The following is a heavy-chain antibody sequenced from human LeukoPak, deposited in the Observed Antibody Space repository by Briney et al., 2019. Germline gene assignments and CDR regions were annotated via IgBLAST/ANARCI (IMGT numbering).Heavy chain of an antibody. Sequence: PGGSLRLSRAASGFSFSSYAMTWVRQAPGRGLEWVSAISGGGYYIYYADSVRGRFTTSRDNSKNTLYLQRTNLRAEDTGLNYCAKNGGTGLAFNDYCGQGTQFTVSS. CDR2: ISGGGYYI. V-gene: IGHV3-23*01. D-gene: IGHD1-1*01. CDR3: AKNGGTGLAFNDY. CDR1: GFSFSSYA. J-gene: IGHJ4*02.